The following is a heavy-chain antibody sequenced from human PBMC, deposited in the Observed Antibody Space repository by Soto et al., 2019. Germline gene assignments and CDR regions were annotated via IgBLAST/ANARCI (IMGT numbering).Heavy chain of an antibody. CDR2: INTYNGNT. Sequence: QVQLVQSGAEVKKPGASVKVSCKASGYTFTNYGISWVRQAPGQGLEWMGWINTYNGNTNHAQKLQGRVTMTTDTSTSKAYMELRSLRSDDRAVYYCARGVGSGTYYNQYNWFDPWGQGTLVAVSS. CDR3: ARGVGSGTYYNQYNWFDP. V-gene: IGHV1-18*01. CDR1: GYTFTNYG. D-gene: IGHD3-10*01. J-gene: IGHJ5*02.